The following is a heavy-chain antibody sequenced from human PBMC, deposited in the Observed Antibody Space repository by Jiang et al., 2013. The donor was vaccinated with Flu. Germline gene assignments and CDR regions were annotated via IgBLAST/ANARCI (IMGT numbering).Heavy chain of an antibody. CDR3: ARDVSNRMEPSYGLDV. D-gene: IGHD1-26*01. Sequence: GSGLVKPSETLSLTCFVSGGSVSGVSYYWSWIRERPGRGLEWIASMYHSGSRNTNYNPSLKSRVTMSVDTTRNQFSLKLTSVTPADTAIYYCARDVSNRMEPSYGLDVWGQGTTVTVSS. V-gene: IGHV4-61*01. CDR2: MYHSGSRNT. J-gene: IGHJ6*02. CDR1: GGSVSGVSYY.